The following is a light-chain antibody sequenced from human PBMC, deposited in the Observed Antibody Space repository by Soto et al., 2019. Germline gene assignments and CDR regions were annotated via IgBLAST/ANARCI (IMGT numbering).Light chain of an antibody. CDR3: SSYTGTSTKL. Sequence: QSALTQPASVSGLPGQSITISCTGTSSDVGGYDYVSWYQQHPGKAPKLMIYDVSSRPSGVSNRFSGSKSGNTASLTISGLQPEDEADDYCSSYTGTSTKLFGGGTKLTVL. CDR1: SSDVGGYDY. CDR2: DVS. V-gene: IGLV2-14*03. J-gene: IGLJ2*01.